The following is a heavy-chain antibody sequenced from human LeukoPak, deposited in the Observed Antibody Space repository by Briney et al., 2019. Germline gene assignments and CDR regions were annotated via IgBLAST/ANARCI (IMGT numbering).Heavy chain of an antibody. CDR2: IYGGGGT. J-gene: IGHJ4*02. D-gene: IGHD1-26*01. Sequence: GGSLRLSCAASGFTFSDSSMNWVRQAPGKGLEWVSLIYGGGGTNYADSVKGRFTISRDNSKNTLSLQMNSLRAEDTAVYYCAKFRSTWAFDYWGQGTLVTVSS. CDR1: GFTFSDSS. V-gene: IGHV3-66*01. CDR3: AKFRSTWAFDY.